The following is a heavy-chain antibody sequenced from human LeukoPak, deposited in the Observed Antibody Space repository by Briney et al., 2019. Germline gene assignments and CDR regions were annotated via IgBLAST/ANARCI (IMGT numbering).Heavy chain of an antibody. J-gene: IGHJ4*02. D-gene: IGHD3-10*01. CDR3: ARAGSDGYFDY. Sequence: SETLSLTCAVSGGSISSGGYSWSWIRQPPGKGLEWIGYIYHSGSTYYNPSLKSRVTISVDRSKNQFSLKLSSVTAADTAVYYCARAGSDGYFDYWGQGTLSPSSQ. V-gene: IGHV4-30-2*01. CDR1: GGSISSGGYS. CDR2: IYHSGST.